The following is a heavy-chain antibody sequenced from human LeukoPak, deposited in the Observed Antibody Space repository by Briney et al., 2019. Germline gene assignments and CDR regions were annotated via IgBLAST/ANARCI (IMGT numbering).Heavy chain of an antibody. Sequence: GGSLRLSCTTSGFNFRAYWMGWVRQAPGKGLEWVANIKQDGSEKYYVDSVKGRFTISRDNAKNSLYLQMNTLRPEDTAVYYCAREYGDYVHSYYYYYYMDVWGKGTTVTVSS. D-gene: IGHD4-17*01. V-gene: IGHV3-7*01. CDR1: GFNFRAYW. J-gene: IGHJ6*03. CDR3: AREYGDYVHSYYYYYYMDV. CDR2: IKQDGSEK.